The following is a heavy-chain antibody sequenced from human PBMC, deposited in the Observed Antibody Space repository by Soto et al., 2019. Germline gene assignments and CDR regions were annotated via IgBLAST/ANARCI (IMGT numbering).Heavy chain of an antibody. CDR2: ISAYNGNT. CDR3: AFNYYDSSGYYQPYYYYYGMDV. D-gene: IGHD3-22*01. Sequence: ASVKVSCKASGYTFTSYGISWVRQAPGQGLEWMGWISAYNGNTNYAQKPQGRVIMTTDTSTSTAYMELRSLRSDDTAVYYCAFNYYDSSGYYQPYYYYYGMDVWGQGTTVTVSS. CDR1: GYTFTSYG. J-gene: IGHJ6*02. V-gene: IGHV1-18*01.